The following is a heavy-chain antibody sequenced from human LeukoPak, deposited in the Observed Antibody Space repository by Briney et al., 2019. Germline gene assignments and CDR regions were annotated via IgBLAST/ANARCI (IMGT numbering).Heavy chain of an antibody. D-gene: IGHD5-18*01. J-gene: IGHJ4*02. Sequence: PGGSLRLSCAASGFTFNSYAMNWVRQAPGKGLEWVSTISSSGNNTYYTDSVKGRFTISRDNAKNSLYLQMNSLRAEDTAVYYCARDYSYGFYDYWGQGTLVTVSS. CDR3: ARDYSYGFYDY. V-gene: IGHV3-21*01. CDR1: GFTFNSYA. CDR2: ISSSGNNT.